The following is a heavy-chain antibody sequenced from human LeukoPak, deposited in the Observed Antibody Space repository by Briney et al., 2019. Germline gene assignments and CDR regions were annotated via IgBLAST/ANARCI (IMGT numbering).Heavy chain of an antibody. D-gene: IGHD3-10*01. CDR1: GFTFSSYE. J-gene: IGHJ4*02. Sequence: GGSLRLSCAASGFTFSSYEMNWVRQAPGKGLEWVSYISSSGSTIYYADSVKGRFTISRDNAKNTLYLQMNSLRAEDTAVYYCARAFGGSGSSTIDYWGQGTLVTVSS. V-gene: IGHV3-48*03. CDR3: ARAFGGSGSSTIDY. CDR2: ISSSGSTI.